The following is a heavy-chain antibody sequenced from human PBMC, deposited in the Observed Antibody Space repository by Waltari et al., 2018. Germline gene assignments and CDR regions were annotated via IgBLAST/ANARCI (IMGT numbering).Heavy chain of an antibody. V-gene: IGHV3-74*01. CDR2: ISTDGRIT. D-gene: IGHD4-17*01. CDR1: GFAISSHW. Sequence: EVQLVESGGGLVKPGGSLRLSCAASGFAISSHWMHWVRQAPGKGRGWVSRISTDGRITNYADSVKGRFTISRDNAKNTLYLQMNSLRAEDTATFYCVRSRDDAVNAFDIWGQGTMVTVSS. J-gene: IGHJ3*02. CDR3: VRSRDDAVNAFDI.